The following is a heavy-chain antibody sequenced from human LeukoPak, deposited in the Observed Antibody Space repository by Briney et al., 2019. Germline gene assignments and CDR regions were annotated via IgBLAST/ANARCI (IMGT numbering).Heavy chain of an antibody. CDR2: FDPEDGET. J-gene: IGHJ4*02. CDR3: ATVSIVSGSYAFDY. D-gene: IGHD3-16*01. V-gene: IGHV1-24*01. CDR1: GYTFTELS. Sequence: ASVKVSCKVSGYTFTELSMHWVRQAPGKGLGWMGGFDPEDGETIYTQKFQGRVTMTEDTSTDTAYMELSSLRSEDTAVYYCATVSIVSGSYAFDYWGQGTLVTVSS.